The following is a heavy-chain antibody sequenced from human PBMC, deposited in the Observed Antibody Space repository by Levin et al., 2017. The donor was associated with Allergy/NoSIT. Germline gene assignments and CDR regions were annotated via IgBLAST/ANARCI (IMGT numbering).Heavy chain of an antibody. V-gene: IGHV1-18*01. CDR1: GYTFTSYG. Sequence: GESLKISCKASGYTFTSYGISWVRQAPGQGLEWMGWISAYNANTNYAQKLQGRVTMTTDTSTSTAYMELRSLRSDDTAVYYCARVYSSGVFDPWGQGTLVTVSS. D-gene: IGHD6-19*01. J-gene: IGHJ5*02. CDR2: ISAYNANT. CDR3: ARVYSSGVFDP.